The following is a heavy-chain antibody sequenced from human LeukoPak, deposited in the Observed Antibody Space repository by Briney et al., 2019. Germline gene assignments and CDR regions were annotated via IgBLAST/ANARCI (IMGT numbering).Heavy chain of an antibody. CDR3: ARDATPLAYCGGDCYSEVAFDI. Sequence: GASVKVSCKASGYSFRNYGMHWVRQAPGQRLEWMGWINPTNEKTKYSEKFQGRVTMTRDTSTSTVYMELSSLRSEDTAVYYCARDATPLAYCGGDCYSEVAFDIWGQGTMVTVSS. D-gene: IGHD2-21*02. CDR2: INPTNEKT. V-gene: IGHV1-3*01. J-gene: IGHJ3*02. CDR1: GYSFRNYG.